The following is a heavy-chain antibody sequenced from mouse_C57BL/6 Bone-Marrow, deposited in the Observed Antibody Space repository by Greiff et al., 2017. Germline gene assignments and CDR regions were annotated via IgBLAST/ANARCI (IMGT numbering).Heavy chain of an antibody. D-gene: IGHD2-4*01. J-gene: IGHJ2*01. CDR2: IHPNSGST. CDR3: ARKSGITRYYFDY. Sequence: QVQLQQPGAELVKPGASVKLSCKASGYTFTSYWMHWVKQRPGQGLEWIGMIHPNSGSTNYNEKFKSKATLTVDNSSSTAYMQLSSLTSEDSAVYYGARKSGITRYYFDYWGQGTTLTVSS. V-gene: IGHV1-64*01. CDR1: GYTFTSYW.